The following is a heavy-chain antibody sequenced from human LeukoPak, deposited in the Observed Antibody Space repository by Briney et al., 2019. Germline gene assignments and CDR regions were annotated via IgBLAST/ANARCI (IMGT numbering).Heavy chain of an antibody. CDR2: IYYSVTT. D-gene: IGHD3-10*01. J-gene: IGHJ5*02. CDR1: GGSISSPNHD. Sequence: PSETLSLTCSVSGGSISSPNHDWAWIRQPPGQGLEWIGSIYYSVTTYYNFSLKSRVTLSVDTSQNQFSLKLSSVTAADTAIYFCARSLGANTWVGNWFDPWGQGTLVTVSP. CDR3: ARSLGANTWVGNWFDP. V-gene: IGHV4-39*01.